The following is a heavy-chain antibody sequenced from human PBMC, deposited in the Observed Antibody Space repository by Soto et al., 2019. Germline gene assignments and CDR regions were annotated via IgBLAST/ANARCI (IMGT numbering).Heavy chain of an antibody. D-gene: IGHD2-15*01. CDR1: GGSISSNY. Sequence: TSETLSLTCSVSGGSISSNYWSWIRQPPGKGLEWIGYIYYSGSTNYNPSLKSRVTISVDTSKNQFSLKLSSVTAADTAVYYCARLSGGSSNWFDPWGQGTLVTVSS. J-gene: IGHJ5*02. V-gene: IGHV4-59*01. CDR3: ARLSGGSSNWFDP. CDR2: IYYSGST.